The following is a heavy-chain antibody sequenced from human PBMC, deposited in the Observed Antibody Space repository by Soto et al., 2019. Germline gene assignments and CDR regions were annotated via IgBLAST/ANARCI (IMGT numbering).Heavy chain of an antibody. J-gene: IGHJ4*02. Sequence: APEKLSSKASGHMFTGYYIYWVRPVTGQGLEWMGWINSDSGDTKYPQQFQWRVIMTRDTSIRRASVELSSLTSDATAGHYCAGASDGSSWNASHFDNWGMGSLVTVSS. CDR3: AGASDGSSWNASHFDN. D-gene: IGHD6-13*01. CDR2: INSDSGDT. V-gene: IGHV1-2*02. CDR1: GHMFTGYY.